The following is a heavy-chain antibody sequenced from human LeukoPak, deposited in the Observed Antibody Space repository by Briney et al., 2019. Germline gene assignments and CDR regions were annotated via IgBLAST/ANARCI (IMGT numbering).Heavy chain of an antibody. CDR2: ISGNGVGT. V-gene: IGHV3-23*01. Sequence: GGSLRLSCAASEFTFSNYWMSWVRQAPGKGLEWVSLISGNGVGTDYADSVKGRFTISRDNSKNTLYLQMNSPRAEDTAVYYCAFRGKVTVTTKGAFDFWGQGTMVTASS. J-gene: IGHJ3*01. CDR3: AFRGKVTVTTKGAFDF. D-gene: IGHD4-17*01. CDR1: EFTFSNYW.